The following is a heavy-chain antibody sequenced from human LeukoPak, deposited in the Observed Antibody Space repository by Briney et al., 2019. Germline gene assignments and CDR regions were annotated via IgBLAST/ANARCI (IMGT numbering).Heavy chain of an antibody. CDR1: GGTFSSYA. CDR2: IIPILGIA. D-gene: IGHD3-10*01. CDR3: ARRITMVRGANYGMDV. V-gene: IGHV1-69*04. Sequence: SVKVSCKASGGTFSSYAISWVRQAPGQGLEWMGRIIPILGIANYAQKFQSRVTITADKSTSTAYMELSSLRSEDTAVYYCARRITMVRGANYGMDVWGQGTTVTVSS. J-gene: IGHJ6*02.